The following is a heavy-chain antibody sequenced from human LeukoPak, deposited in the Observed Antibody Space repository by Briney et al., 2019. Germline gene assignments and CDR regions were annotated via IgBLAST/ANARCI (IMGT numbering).Heavy chain of an antibody. Sequence: PGGSLRLSCAASGFPFSNNAMSWVRQAPGKGLEWVSAFGGDRVAHYADSVKGRFTISKDDSKSTLYLQMNSLRAEDTGVYYCAKDLLAWAFDHWGQGTLVTVSS. J-gene: IGHJ4*02. D-gene: IGHD1-26*01. V-gene: IGHV3-23*01. CDR3: AKDLLAWAFDH. CDR2: FGGDRVA. CDR1: GFPFSNNA.